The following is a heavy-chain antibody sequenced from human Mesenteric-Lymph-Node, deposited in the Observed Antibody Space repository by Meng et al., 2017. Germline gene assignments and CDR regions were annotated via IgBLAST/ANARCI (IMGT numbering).Heavy chain of an antibody. CDR1: GFTFSSYE. D-gene: IGHD6-13*01. CDR2: ISSNGGST. V-gene: IGHV3-64*01. J-gene: IGHJ3*02. Sequence: GESLKISCAASGFTFSSYEMNWVRQAPGKGLEYVSAISSNGGSTYYANSVKGRFTISRDNSKNTLYLQMGSLRAEDMAVYYCARDGAAAGRSGFHAFDIWGQGTMVTVSS. CDR3: ARDGAAAGRSGFHAFDI.